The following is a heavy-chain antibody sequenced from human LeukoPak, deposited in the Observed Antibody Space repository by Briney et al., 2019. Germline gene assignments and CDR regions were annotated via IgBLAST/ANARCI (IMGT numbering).Heavy chain of an antibody. Sequence: GGSLRLSCAASGFTFSSYEMNWVRQAPGKGLEWVSYVSSSGSSIHYTDSVKGRFTISRDNAKNSLYLQMNSLRAEDTAIYYCARGAKFDWLPPDYWGQGTLVTVSS. CDR1: GFTFSSYE. CDR3: ARGAKFDWLPPDY. V-gene: IGHV3-48*03. D-gene: IGHD3-9*01. CDR2: VSSSGSSI. J-gene: IGHJ4*02.